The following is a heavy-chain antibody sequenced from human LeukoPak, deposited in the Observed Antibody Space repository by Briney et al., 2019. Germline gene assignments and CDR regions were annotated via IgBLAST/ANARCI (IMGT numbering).Heavy chain of an antibody. D-gene: IGHD3-10*02. V-gene: IGHV3-48*03. Sequence: GGSLRLSCAPSGFTLSSYGMSWVRQAPGKGLEWVSYISSSGSTIYYADSVKGRFTISRDNAKNSLYLQMNSLRAEDTAVYYCAELGITMIGGVWGKGTTVTISS. CDR3: AELGITMIGGV. CDR1: GFTLSSYG. CDR2: ISSSGSTI. J-gene: IGHJ6*04.